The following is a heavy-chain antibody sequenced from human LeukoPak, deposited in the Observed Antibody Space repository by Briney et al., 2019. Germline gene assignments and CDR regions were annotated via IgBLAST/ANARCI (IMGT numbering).Heavy chain of an antibody. Sequence: SETLSLTCAVSGYSNSSGYYWGWIRQPPGKGLEWIGSIYHSGSTYYNPSLKSRVTISVDTSKNQFSLKLSSVTAADTAVYYCARVVVKGYYFDYWGQGTLVTVSS. CDR2: IYHSGST. CDR3: ARVVVKGYYFDY. V-gene: IGHV4-38-2*01. J-gene: IGHJ4*02. CDR1: GYSNSSGYY. D-gene: IGHD3-22*01.